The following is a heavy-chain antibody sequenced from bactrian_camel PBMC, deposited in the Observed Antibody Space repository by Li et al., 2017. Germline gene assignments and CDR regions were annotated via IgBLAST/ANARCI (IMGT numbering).Heavy chain of an antibody. CDR2: LWIGGATT. CDR1: RYTYKRNC. V-gene: IGHV3S40*01. D-gene: IGHD3*01. Sequence: VQLVESGGGSVQAGGSLTLSCAAGRYTYKRNCMGWFRQRPGKDREGVAVLWIGGATTSYADSVKGRFIITRDKAKDLVYLQMNGLQPEDTGMYYCALGGQGVSVELGTPSSTTGTRGPRSPSP. J-gene: IGHJ4*01. CDR3: ALGGQGVSVELGTPSSTT.